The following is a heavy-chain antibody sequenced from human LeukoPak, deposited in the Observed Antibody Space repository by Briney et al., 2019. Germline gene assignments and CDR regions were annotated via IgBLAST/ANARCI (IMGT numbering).Heavy chain of an antibody. D-gene: IGHD1-26*01. CDR1: GYTFTGYY. CDR2: INPNSGGT. CDR3: ARASDSGSYPNDY. V-gene: IGHV1-2*02. J-gene: IGHJ4*02. Sequence: ASVKVSCKASGYTFTGYYMHWVRQAPGQGLEWMGWINPNSGGTNYAQKFQGRVTMTRDTSISTAYMELSRLRSDDTAVYYCARASDSGSYPNDYWGQGTPVTVSS.